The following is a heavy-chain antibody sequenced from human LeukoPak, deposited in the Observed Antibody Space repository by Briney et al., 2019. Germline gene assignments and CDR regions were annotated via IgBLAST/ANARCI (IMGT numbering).Heavy chain of an antibody. CDR1: GVSFSDSY. CDR3: ARVGVYSTWYDAFDI. V-gene: IGHV4-34*01. D-gene: IGHD6-13*01. J-gene: IGHJ3*02. Sequence: SETLSLTCAVYGVSFSDSYWSWIRQPPGKGLEWIGEINHSGSTNFNPSFKSRATILIDTSKNQLSLKVSSVTAADTAVYYCARVGVYSTWYDAFDIWGQGTLVTVSS. CDR2: INHSGST.